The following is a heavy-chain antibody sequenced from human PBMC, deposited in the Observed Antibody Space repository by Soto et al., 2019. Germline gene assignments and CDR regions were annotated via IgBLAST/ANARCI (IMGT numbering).Heavy chain of an antibody. V-gene: IGHV3-23*01. CDR2: ISGSGVST. Sequence: GGSLRPSCVVSGITFISEGMTWVRQARGRGLEWVSGISGSGVSTYYADSVKGRFIISRDNSKNTLFLQMNSLRADDTAVYYCAVIGSNWCPSNFHHWGQGTLVTVSS. CDR1: GITFISEG. J-gene: IGHJ1*01. D-gene: IGHD6-13*01. CDR3: AVIGSNWCPSNFHH.